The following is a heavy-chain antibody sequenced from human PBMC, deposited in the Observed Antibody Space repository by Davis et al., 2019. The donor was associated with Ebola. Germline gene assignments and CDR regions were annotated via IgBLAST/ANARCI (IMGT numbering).Heavy chain of an antibody. Sequence: GESLKIPCAASGFTVSSNYMSWVRQASGKGLEWVGRIRSKANSYATAYAASVKGRFTISRDDSKNTAYLQMNSLKTEDTAVYYCTTTTSYFDYWGQGTLVTVSS. D-gene: IGHD1-14*01. CDR3: TTTTSYFDY. V-gene: IGHV3-73*01. CDR2: IRSKANSYAT. CDR1: GFTVSSNY. J-gene: IGHJ4*02.